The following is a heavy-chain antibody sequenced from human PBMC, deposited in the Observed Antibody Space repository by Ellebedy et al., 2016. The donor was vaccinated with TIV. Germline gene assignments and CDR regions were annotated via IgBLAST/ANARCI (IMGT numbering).Heavy chain of an antibody. CDR3: ARDVGGIYYYGMDV. Sequence: GESLKISCAASGFIFSTYGMHWVRQAPGKGLEWVAVTSYDGSQKYYADSVKGRFTIPRDNSKNTVFLQMNSLRAEDTSVYYCARDVGGIYYYGMDVWGQGTTVTVSS. CDR1: GFIFSTYG. J-gene: IGHJ6*02. D-gene: IGHD1-26*01. CDR2: TSYDGSQK. V-gene: IGHV3-30*03.